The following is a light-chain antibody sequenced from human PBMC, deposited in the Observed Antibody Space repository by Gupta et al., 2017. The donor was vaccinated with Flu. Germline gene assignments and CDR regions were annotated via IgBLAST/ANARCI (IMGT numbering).Light chain of an antibody. CDR3: QQVNRYPWT. CDR2: AVS. V-gene: IGKV1-9*01. CDR1: LGISTY. J-gene: IGKJ1*01. Sequence: PSFLSASVWDRVTITCRASLGISTYLAWYQQKPGKPPNLLIYAVSCLQSGVPSRFSGIGSGTEFTLTISSLQTEDFATYFCQQVNRYPWTFGQGTKVEI.